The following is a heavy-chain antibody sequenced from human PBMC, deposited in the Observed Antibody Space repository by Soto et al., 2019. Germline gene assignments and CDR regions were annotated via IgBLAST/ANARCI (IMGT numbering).Heavy chain of an antibody. CDR2: INSDGSST. J-gene: IGHJ4*02. Sequence: GGSLRLSCAASGFTFSSYWMHWVRQAPGKGLVWVSRINSDGSSTSYADSVKGRFTISRDNSKNTLYLQMNSLRAEDTAVYYCAKVYSSSWVQGFDYWGQGTLVTVSS. V-gene: IGHV3-74*01. CDR3: AKVYSSSWVQGFDY. D-gene: IGHD6-13*01. CDR1: GFTFSSYW.